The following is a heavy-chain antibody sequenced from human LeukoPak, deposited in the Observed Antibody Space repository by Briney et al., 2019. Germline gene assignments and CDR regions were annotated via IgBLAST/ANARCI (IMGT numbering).Heavy chain of an antibody. J-gene: IGHJ4*02. CDR1: GGSISSGSHY. V-gene: IGHV4-61*02. Sequence: SETLSLTCTVSGGSISSGSHYWSWIRQPAGKGLEWIGRIYTSGSTNYNPSLKSRVTISVDTSKNQFSLKLSSVTAADTAVYYCATEVAGYWGQGTLVTVSS. D-gene: IGHD1-1*01. CDR3: ATEVAGY. CDR2: IYTSGST.